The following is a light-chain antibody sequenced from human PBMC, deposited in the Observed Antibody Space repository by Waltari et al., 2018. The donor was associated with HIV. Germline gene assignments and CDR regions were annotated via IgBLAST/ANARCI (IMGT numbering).Light chain of an antibody. CDR3: SSYAGRNTLL. J-gene: IGLJ2*01. CDR1: SSAVGGYDQ. Sequence: QSALTQPTSASGSPGQPVTISCTGPSSAVGGYDQATWYQQHPGKAPKLMISEVNKLPSGVPARFSGSRSGNTASLTVSGLQAEDEAHYYCSSYAGRNTLLFGGGTKLTVL. V-gene: IGLV2-8*01. CDR2: EVN.